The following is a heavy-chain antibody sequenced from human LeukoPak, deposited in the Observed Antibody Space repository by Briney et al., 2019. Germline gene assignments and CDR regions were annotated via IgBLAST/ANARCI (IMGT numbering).Heavy chain of an antibody. CDR1: GFTFSSYA. CDR3: AKDGAFMTTVTIYWYFDL. V-gene: IGHV3-23*01. J-gene: IGHJ2*01. D-gene: IGHD4-17*01. CDR2: ISGSGGST. Sequence: GGSLRLSCAASGFTFSSYAMSWVRQAPGKGLEWVSAISGSGGSTYYADSVKGRFTISRDNSKNTLYLQMNSLRAEDTAVYYCAKDGAFMTTVTIYWYFDLWGRGTLVTVSS.